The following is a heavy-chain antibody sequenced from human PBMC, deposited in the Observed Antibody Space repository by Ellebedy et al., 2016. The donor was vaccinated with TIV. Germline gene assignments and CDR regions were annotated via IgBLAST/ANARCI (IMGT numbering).Heavy chain of an antibody. CDR3: ARRPLIVGATQTYAFDI. CDR1: GYSFTSYW. Sequence: GESLKISCKGSGYSFTSYWIGWVRQMPGKGLEWMGIIYPGDSDTRYSPSFQGQVTISADKSISTAYLQWSSLKASDTAMYYCARRPLIVGATQTYAFDIWGQGTMVTVSS. J-gene: IGHJ3*02. CDR2: IYPGDSDT. V-gene: IGHV5-51*01. D-gene: IGHD1-26*01.